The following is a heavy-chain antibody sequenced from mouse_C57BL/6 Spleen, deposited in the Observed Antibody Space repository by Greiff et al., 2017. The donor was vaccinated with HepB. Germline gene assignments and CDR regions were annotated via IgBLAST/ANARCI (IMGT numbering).Heavy chain of an antibody. CDR1: GFTFSNYW. CDR3: TGLYYYGSSSFAY. Sequence: EVHLVESGGGLVQPGGSMKLSCVASGFTFSNYWMNWVRQSPEKGLEWVAQIRLKSDNYATHYAESVKGRFTISRDDSKSSVYLQMNNLRAEDTGIYYCTGLYYYGSSSFAYWGQGTLVTVSA. CDR2: IRLKSDNYAT. D-gene: IGHD1-1*01. V-gene: IGHV6-3*01. J-gene: IGHJ3*01.